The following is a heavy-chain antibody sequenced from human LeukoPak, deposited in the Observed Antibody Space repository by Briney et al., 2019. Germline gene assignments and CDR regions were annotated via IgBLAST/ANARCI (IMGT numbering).Heavy chain of an antibody. D-gene: IGHD3-10*01. V-gene: IGHV5-51*01. J-gene: IGHJ3*02. CDR2: IYPGDSDT. CDR1: GYSFTSYW. Sequence: LGESLKISCKGSGYSFTSYWIGWVRQMPGKGLEWMGIIYPGDSDTRYSPSFQGQVTISADKSISSAYLQWSRLKASDTAMYYCASSYYYGSGSYYPLRYDAFDIWGQGTMVTVSS. CDR3: ASSYYYGSGSYYPLRYDAFDI.